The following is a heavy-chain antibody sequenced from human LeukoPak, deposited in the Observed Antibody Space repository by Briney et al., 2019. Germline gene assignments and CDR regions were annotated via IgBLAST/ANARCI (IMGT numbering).Heavy chain of an antibody. D-gene: IGHD3-22*01. V-gene: IGHV3-73*01. Sequence: PGGSLRLSCAASGYTFSGSAMHWVRQASGKGLEWVGRIRSKANSYATAYAASVKGRFTISRDDSKNTAYLQMNSLKTEDTAVYSCTRSSYYYDSSGYYYVRYFDYWGQGTLVTVSS. J-gene: IGHJ4*02. CDR1: GYTFSGSA. CDR3: TRSSYYYDSSGYYYVRYFDY. CDR2: IRSKANSYAT.